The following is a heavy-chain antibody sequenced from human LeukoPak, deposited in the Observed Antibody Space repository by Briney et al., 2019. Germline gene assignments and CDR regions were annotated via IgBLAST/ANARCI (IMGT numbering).Heavy chain of an antibody. D-gene: IGHD1-26*01. Sequence: ASVKVSCKASGYTFTSYYVHWVRQAPGQGLEWMGTINPSGGSTSYTQNLQGNVTMTRDTSTSTIYMELSSLRSEDTAVYYCAREATATKWELLFFDYWGQGTLVTVSS. CDR3: AREATATKWELLFFDY. V-gene: IGHV1-46*04. CDR2: INPSGGST. CDR1: GYTFTSYY. J-gene: IGHJ4*02.